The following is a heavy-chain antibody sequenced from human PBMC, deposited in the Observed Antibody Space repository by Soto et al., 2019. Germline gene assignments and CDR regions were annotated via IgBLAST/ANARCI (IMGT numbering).Heavy chain of an antibody. J-gene: IGHJ5*02. CDR1: GDSVSSNSAA. CDR3: ASAYCSGGSCWAWSNWFDP. CDR2: THYRSKWYN. D-gene: IGHD2-15*01. Sequence: SETRSLTCAISGDSVSSNSAAWNWIRQSPSRGLEWLGRTHYRSKWYNDYAVSEKSRITINPDTSKNQFSLQLNSVTPEDTAVYYCASAYCSGGSCWAWSNWFDPWGQGTLVTVSS. V-gene: IGHV6-1*01.